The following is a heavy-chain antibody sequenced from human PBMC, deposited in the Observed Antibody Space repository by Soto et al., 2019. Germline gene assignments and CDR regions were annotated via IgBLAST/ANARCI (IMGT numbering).Heavy chain of an antibody. J-gene: IGHJ4*02. CDR3: TRDRGGSGWPELEC. CDR1: GFTFRSYI. V-gene: IGHV3-23*01. Sequence: GGSLRLSCTASGFTFRSYIMNWVRQAPGKGLEWISTITADGGGTFYADSVKGRFTITRDNSKDTLYLQMDNLRAEDTALYYCTRDRGGSGWPELECWGQGTQVTVSS. D-gene: IGHD6-19*01. CDR2: ITADGGGT.